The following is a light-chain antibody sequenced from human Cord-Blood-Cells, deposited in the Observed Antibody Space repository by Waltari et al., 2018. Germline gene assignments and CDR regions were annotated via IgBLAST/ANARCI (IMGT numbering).Light chain of an antibody. Sequence: EIVLTQSPGTLSLSPGERATLSCSASQSVSSSYLARYQQKPGQAPRLLIYGASSRATRIPDRFSGSRSATGFTLTSSRLGPEDIAGYCCPEYASAPLYSFGQGTVLESK. CDR1: QSVSSSY. CDR2: GAS. J-gene: IGKJ2*03. V-gene: IGKV3-20*01. CDR3: PEYASAPLYS.